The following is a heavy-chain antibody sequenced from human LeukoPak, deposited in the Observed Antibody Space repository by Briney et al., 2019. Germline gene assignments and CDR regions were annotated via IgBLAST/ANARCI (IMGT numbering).Heavy chain of an antibody. J-gene: IGHJ6*02. CDR2: ISYDGSNK. V-gene: IGHV3-30-3*01. Sequence: GGSLRLSCAASGFTFSSYAMHWVRQAPGKGLEWVAVISYDGSNKYYADSVKGRFTISRDNSKNTLYLQMNSLRAEDTAVYYYARDKGWARGVYNYYYYYGMDVWGQGTTVTVSS. CDR1: GFTFSSYA. CDR3: ARDKGWARGVYNYYYYYGMDV. D-gene: IGHD3-10*01.